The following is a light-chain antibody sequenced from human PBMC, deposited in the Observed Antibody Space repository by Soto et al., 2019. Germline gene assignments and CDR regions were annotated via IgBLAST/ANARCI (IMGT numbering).Light chain of an antibody. CDR3: QQAHNLPVT. V-gene: IGKV1-12*01. J-gene: IGKJ4*01. CDR1: QDIASW. Sequence: DIRMTQSPSSVSGSVGDRVSMTCRASQDIASWLAWYQQRPGKAPVLLIFGASLLQSGVSSRFSGSGAGTEFNLTINSLQPEDFGVYYCQQAHNLPVTFGGGTKVEIK. CDR2: GAS.